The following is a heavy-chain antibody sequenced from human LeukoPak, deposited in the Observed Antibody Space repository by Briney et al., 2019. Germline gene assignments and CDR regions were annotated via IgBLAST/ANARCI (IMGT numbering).Heavy chain of an antibody. Sequence: PSETLSLTCTVSGGSINTPSYYWSWIRQPAGKGLEWIGRIYTSGSTNYNPSLKSRVTMSVDTSKNQFSLKLSSVTAADTAVYYCARDRGSSGLSLKTINWFDPWGQGTLVTVSS. CDR2: IYTSGST. CDR3: ARDRGSSGLSLKTINWFDP. V-gene: IGHV4-61*02. CDR1: GGSINTPSYY. D-gene: IGHD6-25*01. J-gene: IGHJ5*02.